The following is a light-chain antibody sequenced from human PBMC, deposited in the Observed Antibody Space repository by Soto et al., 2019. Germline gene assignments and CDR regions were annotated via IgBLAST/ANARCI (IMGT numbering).Light chain of an antibody. CDR1: QTNSSW. CDR3: QHYNSYSEA. CDR2: KAS. V-gene: IGKV1-5*03. Sequence: DIQMTQSPSTLSGSLGDRVTITCRARQTNSSWLAWYQQKPGKAPKLLIYKASTLKSGVPPRFSGSGSGTEFNLTISGRQPDDFATYYRQHYNSYSEAFGQGTKVDIK. J-gene: IGKJ1*01.